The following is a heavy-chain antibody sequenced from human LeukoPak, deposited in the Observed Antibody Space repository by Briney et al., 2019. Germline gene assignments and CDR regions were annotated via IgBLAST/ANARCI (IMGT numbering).Heavy chain of an antibody. CDR1: GGSFSAYY. V-gene: IGHV4-59*08. CDR2: IYYTGST. J-gene: IGHJ4*02. Sequence: SETLSLTCTVPGGSFSAYYWTWFRQRPGKELEWIGYIYYTGSTNYNPSLKSRVTISVDTSNYQFSLNLSSVTAADTPVYYCATIAGSSSYWGQGTLVTVSS. D-gene: IGHD6-6*01. CDR3: ATIAGSSSY.